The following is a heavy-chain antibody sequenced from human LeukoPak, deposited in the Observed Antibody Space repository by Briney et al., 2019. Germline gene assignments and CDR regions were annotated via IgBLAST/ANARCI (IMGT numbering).Heavy chain of an antibody. J-gene: IGHJ4*02. V-gene: IGHV1-2*06. CDR3: ARDLAGYSSGWYYFDY. CDR1: GYTFIDYY. CDR2: INPNSGGT. D-gene: IGHD6-19*01. Sequence: GASVKVSCKASGYTFIDYYIHWVRQAPGQGLEWMGRINPNSGGTSYAQKFQDRVTMTRDASISTAYMELSRLRSDATAVYYCARDLAGYSSGWYYFDYWGQGTLVTVSS.